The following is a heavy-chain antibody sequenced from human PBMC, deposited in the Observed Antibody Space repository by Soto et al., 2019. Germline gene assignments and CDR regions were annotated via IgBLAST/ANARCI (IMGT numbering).Heavy chain of an antibody. CDR3: ARDFYGRSRNAFGV. CDR1: GDSISGSDCY. Sequence: SETLSLTCAVSGDSISGSDCYWSWFRQPPGEGLEWIGYLYHSGASYYNPSLKSRVTISEDPPKNEFYLTMTSVTAADTAVYYCARDFYGRSRNAFGVWRPGTTVTVSS. V-gene: IGHV4-30-4*01. CDR2: LYHSGAS. D-gene: IGHD3-10*01. J-gene: IGHJ3*01.